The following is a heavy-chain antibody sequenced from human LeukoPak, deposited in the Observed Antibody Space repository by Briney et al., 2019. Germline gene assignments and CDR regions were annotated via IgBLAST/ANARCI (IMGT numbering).Heavy chain of an antibody. Sequence: GASVTVSCMASGYTFTSYYMHWVRQAPGQGLEGMGIINPSVGSTSYAQKFQGRVTMTRDTSTSTVYMELSSLRSEDTAVYYCARDRYYYDSSGYIRGISFDYWGQGTLVTVSS. D-gene: IGHD3-22*01. CDR3: ARDRYYYDSSGYIRGISFDY. CDR2: INPSVGST. J-gene: IGHJ4*02. CDR1: GYTFTSYY. V-gene: IGHV1-46*01.